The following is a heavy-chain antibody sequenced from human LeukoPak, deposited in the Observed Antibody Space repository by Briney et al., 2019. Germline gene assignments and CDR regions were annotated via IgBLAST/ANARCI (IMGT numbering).Heavy chain of an antibody. V-gene: IGHV4-34*01. Sequence: PSETLSLTCAVYGVSFSGYYWSWIRQPPRKGLEWIGEINHSGSTNYNPSLKSRVTISVDTSKNQFSLKLSSVTAADTAVYYCARGNSSGWYDYWGQGTLVTVSS. J-gene: IGHJ4*02. CDR1: GVSFSGYY. CDR2: INHSGST. D-gene: IGHD6-19*01. CDR3: ARGNSSGWYDY.